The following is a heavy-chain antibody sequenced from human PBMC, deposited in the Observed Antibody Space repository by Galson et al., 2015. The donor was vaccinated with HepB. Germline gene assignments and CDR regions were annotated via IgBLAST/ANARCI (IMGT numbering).Heavy chain of an antibody. CDR3: ARQSRATAMGPGYYGMDV. D-gene: IGHD5-18*01. CDR2: ISSSSSYI. CDR1: GFTFSSYS. V-gene: IGHV3-21*01. J-gene: IGHJ6*02. Sequence: SLRLSCAAPGFTFSSYSMNWVRQAPGKGLEWVSSISSSSSYIYYADSVKGRFTISRDNAKNSLYLQMNSLRAEDTAVYYCARQSRATAMGPGYYGMDVWGQGTTVTVSS.